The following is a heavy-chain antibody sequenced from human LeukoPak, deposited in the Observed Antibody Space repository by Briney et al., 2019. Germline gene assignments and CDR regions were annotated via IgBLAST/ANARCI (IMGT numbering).Heavy chain of an antibody. V-gene: IGHV1-2*04. CDR3: ARVHGGDTNWFDP. CDR2: INPNSGGT. CDR1: GYTFTGYY. D-gene: IGHD2-21*02. J-gene: IGHJ5*02. Sequence: ASVNVSCKASGYTFTGYYMHWVRQAPGQGLEWMGWINPNSGGTNYAQKFQGWVTMTRDTSISTAYMELSRLRSDDTAVYYCARVHGGDTNWFDPWGQGTLVTVSS.